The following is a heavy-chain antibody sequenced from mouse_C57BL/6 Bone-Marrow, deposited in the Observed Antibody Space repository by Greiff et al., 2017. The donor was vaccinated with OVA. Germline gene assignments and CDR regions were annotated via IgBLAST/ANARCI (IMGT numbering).Heavy chain of an antibody. Sequence: EVQLQQSGPVLVKPGASVKMSCKASGYTFTDYYMNWVKQSHGKSLEWIGVINPYNGGTSYNQKFKGKATLTVDKSSSTAYMELNSLTSEDSAVYYCARTERYYSNYAWFAYWGQGTLVTVSA. CDR1: GYTFTDYY. V-gene: IGHV1-19*01. J-gene: IGHJ3*01. CDR2: INPYNGGT. D-gene: IGHD2-5*01. CDR3: ARTERYYSNYAWFAY.